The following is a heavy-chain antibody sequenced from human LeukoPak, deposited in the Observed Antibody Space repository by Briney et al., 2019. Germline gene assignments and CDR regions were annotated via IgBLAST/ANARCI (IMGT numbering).Heavy chain of an antibody. J-gene: IGHJ4*02. CDR3: ARAPPQWLPQTGAFDY. CDR1: GGSISSGSYY. CDR2: IYTSGST. D-gene: IGHD6-19*01. V-gene: IGHV4-61*02. Sequence: SQTLSLTCTVSGGSISSGSYYWSWIRQPAGKGLEWIGRIYTSGSTNYNPSLKSRVTISVDTSKNQFSLKLSSVTAADTAVYYCARAPPQWLPQTGAFDYWGQGTLVTVSS.